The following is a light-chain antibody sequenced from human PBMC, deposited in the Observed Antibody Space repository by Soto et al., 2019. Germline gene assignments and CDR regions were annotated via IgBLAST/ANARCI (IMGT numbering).Light chain of an antibody. V-gene: IGLV1-44*01. CDR3: AAWDDSLNGPV. J-gene: IGLJ1*01. CDR2: SNN. Sequence: QSVLTQPPSASGTPGQRVTISCSGSSSNIGSNTVNWYQQLPGTAPKLLIYSNNQRPSEVPDRISGSKSGTSASLAISGLQSEDEADYYCAAWDDSLNGPVFGTGTKVTVL. CDR1: SSNIGSNT.